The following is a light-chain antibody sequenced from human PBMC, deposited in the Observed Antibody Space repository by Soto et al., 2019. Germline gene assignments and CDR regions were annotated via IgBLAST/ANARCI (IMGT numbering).Light chain of an antibody. Sequence: DIQMTQSPSTLSASVGDRVTITCRASQTLRTWLAWYQQKPGKAPKLLIYDVSILQSGVPSRFSGSGSGTEFTLTISNLQPDDFATYYCQQYNGYPLTFGGGTKVDFK. CDR3: QQYNGYPLT. CDR1: QTLRTW. CDR2: DVS. V-gene: IGKV1-5*01. J-gene: IGKJ4*01.